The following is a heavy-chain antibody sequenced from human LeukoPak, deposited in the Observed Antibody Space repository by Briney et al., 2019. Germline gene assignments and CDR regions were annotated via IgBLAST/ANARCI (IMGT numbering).Heavy chain of an antibody. CDR1: GFTFSSYA. V-gene: IGHV3-30-3*01. CDR3: ARDIVVVVAGGLGY. J-gene: IGHJ4*02. CDR2: ISYDGGNK. D-gene: IGHD2-15*01. Sequence: GGSLRLSCAASGFTFSSYAMHWVRQAPGKGLEWVAVISYDGGNKYYADSVKGRFTISRDNSKNTLYLQMNSLRAEDTAVYYCARDIVVVVAGGLGYWGQGTLVTVSS.